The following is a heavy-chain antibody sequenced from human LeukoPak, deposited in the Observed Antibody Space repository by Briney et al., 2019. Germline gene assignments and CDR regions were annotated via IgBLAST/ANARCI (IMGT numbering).Heavy chain of an antibody. V-gene: IGHV3-11*06. CDR1: GFTFSDYY. CDR3: ERVAAAGIGAFDI. J-gene: IGHJ3*02. CDR2: ISSSSSYT. D-gene: IGHD6-13*01. Sequence: GGSLRLSCAASGFTFSDYYMSWIRQAPGKGLEWVSYISSSSSYTNYADSVKGRFTISRDNAKNSLYLQMNSLRAEDTAVYYCERVAAAGIGAFDIWGQGTMVTVSS.